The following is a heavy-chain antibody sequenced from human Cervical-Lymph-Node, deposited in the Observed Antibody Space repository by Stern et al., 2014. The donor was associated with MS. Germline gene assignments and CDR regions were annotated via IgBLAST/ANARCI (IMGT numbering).Heavy chain of an antibody. CDR3: ATQGASGFGVSSTAY. Sequence: VQLVQSGSEQKKPGASVKVSCKASGYSFTTSAMNWVRQAPGQGLEWMGWINTHTGHPLYAQVLTGRFGFSLDAAVNTAYLEIGSLRTDDTAMYFCATQGASGFGVSSTAYWGQGTLVTVSS. D-gene: IGHD3-10*01. CDR2: INTHTGHP. V-gene: IGHV7-4-1*01. J-gene: IGHJ4*02. CDR1: GYSFTTSA.